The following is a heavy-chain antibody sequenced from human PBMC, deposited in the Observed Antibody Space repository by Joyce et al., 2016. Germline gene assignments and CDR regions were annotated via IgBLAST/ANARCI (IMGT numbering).Heavy chain of an antibody. J-gene: IGHJ6*02. CDR3: AHAPATDRYYGMDV. CDR1: GFSLSSSGVG. V-gene: IGHV2-5*02. D-gene: IGHD6-25*01. Sequence: QVTLKESGPTLVKPTQTLTLTCTFSGFSLSSSGVGVGWTRQPPGKALEWLALISWDDEKRYISSLKSRLTITKDASKNQGVLTMTNMDPVDTATYYCAHAPATDRYYGMDVWGQGTTVTVSS. CDR2: ISWDDEK.